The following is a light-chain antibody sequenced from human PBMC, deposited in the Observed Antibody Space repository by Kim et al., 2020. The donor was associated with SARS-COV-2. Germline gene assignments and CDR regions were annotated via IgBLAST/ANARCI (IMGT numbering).Light chain of an antibody. CDR2: NVG. V-gene: IGLV2-14*03. Sequence: GQSITISCTGTRTDIGYYNYVSWYQHHPGQAPKILIYNVGTRPSGLSSRFSATKAGNTASLTISGLRAEDEAHYYCSSYTTTKSLIFGGGTQLTVL. CDR3: SSYTTTKSLI. CDR1: RTDIGYYNY. J-gene: IGLJ2*01.